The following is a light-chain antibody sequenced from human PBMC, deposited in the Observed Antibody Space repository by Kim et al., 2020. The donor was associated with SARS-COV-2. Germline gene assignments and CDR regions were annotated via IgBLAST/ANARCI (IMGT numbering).Light chain of an antibody. CDR3: QVWDSSSDHPV. J-gene: IGLJ2*01. CDR1: NIGSKS. V-gene: IGLV3-21*04. CDR2: YDS. Sequence: PGKQARSHCRGNNIGSKSVHWYPQQPGPAPVLVIYYDSDRPSGIPERLSGSNSGNTATLTISRVEAGDEADYYCQVWDSSSDHPVFGGGTQLTVL.